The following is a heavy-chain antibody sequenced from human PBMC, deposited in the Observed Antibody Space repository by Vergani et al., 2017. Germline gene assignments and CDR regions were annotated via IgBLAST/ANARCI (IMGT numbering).Heavy chain of an antibody. CDR2: IRWNSGSI. Sequence: EVQLVESGGGLVQPGRSLRLSCTASGFTFDDYAMHWVRQAPGKGLEWVSGIRWNSGSIGYADTVKGRFTISRDNAKNSLYLQMNSLRAEDTALYYCAPLGPGGYDSSVGESEWGQGTLVTVSS. CDR1: GFTFDDYA. D-gene: IGHD3-22*01. CDR3: APLGPGGYDSSVGESE. J-gene: IGHJ4*02. V-gene: IGHV3-9*01.